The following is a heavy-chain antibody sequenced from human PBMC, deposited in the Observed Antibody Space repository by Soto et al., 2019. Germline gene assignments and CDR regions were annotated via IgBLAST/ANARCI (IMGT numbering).Heavy chain of an antibody. D-gene: IGHD3-3*01. CDR1: GVSIRSNY. V-gene: IGHV4-59*01. CDR2: SYFTGTT. CDR3: ARGDGYYDLWSGFFDP. J-gene: IGHJ5*02. Sequence: QILLQESGPGLVKPSETLSLTCSVSGVSIRSNYWTWVRQSPGKGLEWIGYSYFTGTTNYNPSLTSRVSISLDTSKNQVSLKLNSMTAADTAVYYCARGDGYYDLWSGFFDPWGQGILVTVSS.